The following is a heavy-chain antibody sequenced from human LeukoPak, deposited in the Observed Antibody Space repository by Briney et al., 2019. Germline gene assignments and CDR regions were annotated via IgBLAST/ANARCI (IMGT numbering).Heavy chain of an antibody. V-gene: IGHV4-39*01. Sequence: SETLSLTCTVSGGSISSSSYYWGWIRQPPGKGLEWIGSIYYSGSTYYNPSLKSRVTISVDTSKNQFSLKLRSVTAADTAVYYCARPKGIAAAGTYLDYWGQGTLVTVSS. CDR1: GGSISSSSYY. CDR2: IYYSGST. CDR3: ARPKGIAAAGTYLDY. D-gene: IGHD6-13*01. J-gene: IGHJ4*02.